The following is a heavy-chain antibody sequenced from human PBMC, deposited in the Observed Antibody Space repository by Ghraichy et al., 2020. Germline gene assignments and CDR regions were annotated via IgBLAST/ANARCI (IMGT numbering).Heavy chain of an antibody. CDR1: GDSLISATDY. Sequence: QTLSLTCTVSGDSLISATDYWTWIRQPPGKGLECIGYIHHSGSTNYNPSLKSRVTISIDTSKNQFSLKLRSVTAADTAVYFCARERAGRHYYYYMDVWGKGTTVTVSS. CDR2: IHHSGST. J-gene: IGHJ6*03. V-gene: IGHV4-61*01. D-gene: IGHD1-1*01. CDR3: ARERAGRHYYYYMDV.